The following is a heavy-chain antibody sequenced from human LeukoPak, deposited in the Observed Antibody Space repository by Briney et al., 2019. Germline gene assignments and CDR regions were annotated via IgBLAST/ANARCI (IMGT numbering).Heavy chain of an antibody. D-gene: IGHD3-3*01. V-gene: IGHV7-4-1*02. CDR3: HMFDFWSGYYLVAPLGRTMDV. CDR1: GYSFTSYA. CDR2: INTNTGNP. J-gene: IGHJ6*03. Sequence: GASVKVSCKASGYSFTSYAMNWVRQAPGQGLEWMGWINTNTGNPTYAQGFTGRFVFSLDTSVSPAYLQISSLKAEDTAVYYCHMFDFWSGYYLVAPLGRTMDVWGKGTTVTVSS.